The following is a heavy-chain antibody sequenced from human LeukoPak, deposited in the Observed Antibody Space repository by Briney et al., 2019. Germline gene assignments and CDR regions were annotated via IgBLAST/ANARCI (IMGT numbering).Heavy chain of an antibody. CDR1: GGPISSYY. CDR2: IYYCGST. V-gene: IGHV4-59*08. Sequence: SETLSLTCTVSGGPISSYYWRWIRQPPGKGLEWIGYIYYCGSTNYNPSLKSRVTISVDTSKNQFSLKLSSVTAADTAVYYCARRFPPNWGNRRAPDDAFDIWGQGTMVTVSS. J-gene: IGHJ3*02. CDR3: ARRFPPNWGNRRAPDDAFDI. D-gene: IGHD7-27*01.